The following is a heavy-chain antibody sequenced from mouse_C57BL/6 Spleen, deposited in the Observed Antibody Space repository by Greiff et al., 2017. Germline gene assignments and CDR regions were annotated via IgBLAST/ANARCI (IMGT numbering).Heavy chain of an antibody. CDR3: ASKKGYSNQDPEYFDV. V-gene: IGHV1-55*01. Sequence: QVQLQQPGAELVKPGASVKMSCKASGYTFTSYWITWVKQRPGQGLEWIGDIYPGSGSTNYNEKFKSKATLTVDTSSSTAYMQLSSLTSEDSAVYYCASKKGYSNQDPEYFDVWGTGTTVTVSS. CDR2: IYPGSGST. CDR1: GYTFTSYW. J-gene: IGHJ1*03. D-gene: IGHD2-5*01.